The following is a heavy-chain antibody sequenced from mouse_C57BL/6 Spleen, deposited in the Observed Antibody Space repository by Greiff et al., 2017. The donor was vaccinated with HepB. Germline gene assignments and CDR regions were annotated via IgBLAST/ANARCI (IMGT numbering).Heavy chain of an antibody. CDR2: ISYDGSN. CDR1: GYSITSGYY. D-gene: IGHD1-1*01. Sequence: DVQLQESGPGLVKPSQSLSLTCSVTGYSITSGYYWNWIRQFPGNKLEWMGYISYDGSNNYNPSLKNRISITRDTSKNQFFLKLNSVTTEDTATYYCAREHYYGSSPWYFDVWGTGTTVTVSS. V-gene: IGHV3-6*01. CDR3: AREHYYGSSPWYFDV. J-gene: IGHJ1*03.